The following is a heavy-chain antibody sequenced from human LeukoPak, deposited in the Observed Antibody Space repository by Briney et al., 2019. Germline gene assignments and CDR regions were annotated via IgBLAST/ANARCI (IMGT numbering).Heavy chain of an antibody. Sequence: GGSLRLSCAASGFTFSDYYMSWIRQAPGKGLEWVAYISSSGSTIYYADSVKGRFTISRDNAKNSLYLQMNSLRAEDTAVYYCAREGTDLYYDILTGSDAFDIWGQGAMVTVSS. CDR1: GFTFSDYY. J-gene: IGHJ3*02. V-gene: IGHV3-11*01. CDR3: AREGTDLYYDILTGSDAFDI. CDR2: ISSSGSTI. D-gene: IGHD3-9*01.